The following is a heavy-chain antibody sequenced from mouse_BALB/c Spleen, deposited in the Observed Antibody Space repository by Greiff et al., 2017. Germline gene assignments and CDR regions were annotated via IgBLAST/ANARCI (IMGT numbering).Heavy chain of an antibody. D-gene: IGHD1-1*01. V-gene: IGHV5-4*02. Sequence: EVKLMESGGGLVKPGGSLKLSCAASGFTFSDYYMYWVRQTPEKRLEWVATISDGGSYTYYPDSVKGRFTISRDNAKNNLYLQMSSLKSEDTAMYNCAREVHGSSGAWFAYRGEGTLVTVSA. CDR1: GFTFSDYY. J-gene: IGHJ3*01. CDR3: AREVHGSSGAWFAY. CDR2: ISDGGSYT.